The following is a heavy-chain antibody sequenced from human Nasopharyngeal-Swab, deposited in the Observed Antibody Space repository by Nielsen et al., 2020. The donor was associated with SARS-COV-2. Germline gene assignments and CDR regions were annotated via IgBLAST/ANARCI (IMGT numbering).Heavy chain of an antibody. Sequence: SETLSLTCAVSGVSFSPYHWRWIRQAPGKGLEWIGRIYSAGNTNYNESFRGRATISIDTSRGQFSLRLTSVTAADSAVYYCARDLLWFGEFGYFDVWGRGAHVTVS. CDR3: ARDLLWFGEFGYFDV. J-gene: IGHJ2*01. D-gene: IGHD3-10*01. CDR2: IYSAGNT. CDR1: GVSFSPYH. V-gene: IGHV4-4*07.